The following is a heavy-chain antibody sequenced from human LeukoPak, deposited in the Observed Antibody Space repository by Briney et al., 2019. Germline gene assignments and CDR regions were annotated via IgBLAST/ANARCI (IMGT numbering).Heavy chain of an antibody. V-gene: IGHV4-34*01. CDR2: INHSGGT. J-gene: IGHJ4*02. CDR3: ARVGCSSTSCNDY. D-gene: IGHD2-2*01. Sequence: SETLSLTCTVSGGSISSYYWSWIRQPPGKGLEWIGEINHSGGTNYNPSLKSRVTISVDTSKNQFSLKLSSVTAADTAVYYCARVGCSSTSCNDYWGQGTLVTVSS. CDR1: GGSISSYY.